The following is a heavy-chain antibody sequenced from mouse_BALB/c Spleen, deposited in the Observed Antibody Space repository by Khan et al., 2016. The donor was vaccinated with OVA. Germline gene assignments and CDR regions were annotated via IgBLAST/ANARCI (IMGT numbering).Heavy chain of an antibody. V-gene: IGHV1-77*01. CDR1: GYTFTDYV. CDR2: IYPGSGTT. CDR3: ARTYASWFSY. Sequence: QVQLQQSGPELVKPGASVKMSCKASGYTFTDYVINWVKQRTGQGLEWIGEIYPGSGTTYYNEKFKGKATLTADKSSNTDNMQLSSLKSDDSAFSFCARTYASWFSYWCQGTLVPVSA. J-gene: IGHJ3*01.